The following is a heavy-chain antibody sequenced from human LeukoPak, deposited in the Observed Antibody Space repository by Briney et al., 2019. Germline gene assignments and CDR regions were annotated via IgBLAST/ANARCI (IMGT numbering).Heavy chain of an antibody. Sequence: SETLSLTCVVYGESFSRYYWSWIRQPPGKGLEWIGEINHSGSTNYNPSLKSRVTISVDTSKNQFSLKLSSVTAADTAVYYCARLPGSGHDAFDIWGQGTMVTVSS. CDR3: ARLPGSGHDAFDI. J-gene: IGHJ3*02. CDR1: GESFSRYY. V-gene: IGHV4-34*01. CDR2: INHSGST. D-gene: IGHD2-15*01.